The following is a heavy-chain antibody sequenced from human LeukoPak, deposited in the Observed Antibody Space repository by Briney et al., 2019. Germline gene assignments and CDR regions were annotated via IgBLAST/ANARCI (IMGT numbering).Heavy chain of an antibody. J-gene: IGHJ3*02. CDR1: GYTFTSYD. V-gene: IGHV1-8*01. CDR2: TKPNSGNT. D-gene: IGHD2-8*02. Sequence: GASVKVSCKASGYTFTSYDINWVRQATGQGLEWMGWTKPNSGNTGYAQNFQGRVTMTRNTSISTAYMELSSLRSEDTAVYYCVRVSGGFDIWGQGTMVTVSS. CDR3: VRVSGGFDI.